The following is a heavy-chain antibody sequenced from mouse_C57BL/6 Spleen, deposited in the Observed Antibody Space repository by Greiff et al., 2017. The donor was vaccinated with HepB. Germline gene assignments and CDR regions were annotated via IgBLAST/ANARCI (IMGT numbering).Heavy chain of an antibody. CDR1: GYTFTSYW. D-gene: IGHD1-1*01. J-gene: IGHJ1*03. V-gene: IGHV1-55*01. Sequence: VKLQQPGAELVKPGASVKMSCKASGYTFTSYWITWVKQRPGQGLQWIGDIYPGSGSTNYNEKFKSKATLTVDASSSTAYMQLSSLTSEDSAVYYCARGGYYYGTPWYFDVWGTGTTVTVSS. CDR2: IYPGSGST. CDR3: ARGGYYYGTPWYFDV.